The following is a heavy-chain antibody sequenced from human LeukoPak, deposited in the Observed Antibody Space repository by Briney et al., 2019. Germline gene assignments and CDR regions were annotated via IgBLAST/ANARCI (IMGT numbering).Heavy chain of an antibody. J-gene: IGHJ4*02. D-gene: IGHD2-2*01. V-gene: IGHV3-23*01. Sequence: PGGSLRLSCAASGFTFSSYAMSWVRQAPGKGLEWVSAISGGGGSTYYADSVKGRFTISRDNSKNTLYLQMNSLRAEDTAVFYCAKDGTWCSSTSCYAGDWAQGTLVAVSS. CDR2: ISGGGGST. CDR3: AKDGTWCSSTSCYAGD. CDR1: GFTFSSYA.